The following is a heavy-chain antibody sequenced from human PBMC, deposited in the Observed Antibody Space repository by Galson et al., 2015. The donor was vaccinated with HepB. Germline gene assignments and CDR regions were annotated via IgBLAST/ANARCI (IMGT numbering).Heavy chain of an antibody. D-gene: IGHD7-27*01. CDR2: LSDDANNK. Sequence: SLRLSCAASGFTFSSHAMHWVRQAPGKGLEWVAVLSDDANNKYYADSVKGRFTISRDNSKNTLYLQMNSLGTEDTAVYYCARVGIVGYYYYYMDIWGEGTTVTVSS. V-gene: IGHV3-30*14. CDR1: GFTFSSHA. CDR3: ARVGIVGYYYYYMDI. J-gene: IGHJ6*03.